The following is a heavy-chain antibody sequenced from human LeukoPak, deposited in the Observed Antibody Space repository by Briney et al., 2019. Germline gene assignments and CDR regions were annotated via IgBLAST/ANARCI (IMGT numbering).Heavy chain of an antibody. J-gene: IGHJ4*02. D-gene: IGHD6-19*01. Sequence: PGGSLRLSCAASGFTFSSYAVYWVRQAPGKGLEWVSGIFGSGGSTHYADSVKRRFTISRDNSKNTVYLQMNSLRAEDTAVYYCAKTTTGYSSGRFPGWPVDYWGQGTLVTVSS. V-gene: IGHV3-23*01. CDR1: GFTFSSYA. CDR3: AKTTTGYSSGRFPGWPVDY. CDR2: IFGSGGST.